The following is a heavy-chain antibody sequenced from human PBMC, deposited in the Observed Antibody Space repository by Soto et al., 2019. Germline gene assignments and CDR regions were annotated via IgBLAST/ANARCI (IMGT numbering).Heavy chain of an antibody. Sequence: EVQLVESGGALVQPGGSLRLSCAASRFTFSTYEMHWFRQASGKGLEWVSYISTSGSTVYYADSVKGRFTVSRDNTRNSLYLQMDSLRDEDTALYYCVRYCGTTLCNGVATRTFDYWGQGTLVTVSS. V-gene: IGHV3-48*03. CDR2: ISTSGSTV. D-gene: IGHD5-12*01. CDR3: VRYCGTTLCNGVATRTFDY. CDR1: RFTFSTYE. J-gene: IGHJ4*02.